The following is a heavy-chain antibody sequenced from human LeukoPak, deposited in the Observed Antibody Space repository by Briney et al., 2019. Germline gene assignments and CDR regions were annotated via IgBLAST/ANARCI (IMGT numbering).Heavy chain of an antibody. V-gene: IGHV4-34*01. Sequence: SETLSLTCAVYGGSFSGYYWSWIRQPPGKGLEWIGEINHSGRTNYNPSLKSRVTISVDTSKNQFSLKLSSVTAADTAVYYCARAPQMTTVTRFDYWGQGTLVTVSS. CDR1: GGSFSGYY. J-gene: IGHJ4*02. CDR2: INHSGRT. D-gene: IGHD4-17*01. CDR3: ARAPQMTTVTRFDY.